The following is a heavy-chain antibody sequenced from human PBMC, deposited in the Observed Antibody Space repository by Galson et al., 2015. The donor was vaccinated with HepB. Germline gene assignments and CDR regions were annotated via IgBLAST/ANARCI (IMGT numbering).Heavy chain of an antibody. Sequence: QSGEEGKKHGESLRISCKGSGYNFTNYWINWVRQMPGKGLEWMGRIDPSDSFANYRPSFQGHVTISADKSTNTAYLQWNSLKASDTAMYFCSRRYCRSTTWYFSYGMDVWGQGTTVIVSS. D-gene: IGHD2-2*01. CDR2: IDPSDSFA. V-gene: IGHV5-10-1*01. CDR1: GYNFTNYW. CDR3: SRRYCRSTTWYFSYGMDV. J-gene: IGHJ6*02.